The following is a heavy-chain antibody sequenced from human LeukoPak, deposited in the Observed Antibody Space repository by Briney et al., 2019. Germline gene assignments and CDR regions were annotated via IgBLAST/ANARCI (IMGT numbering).Heavy chain of an antibody. CDR3: ARPRVPDS. CDR1: GFTFSTSW. Sequence: GGYLRLSCAASGFTFSTSWMSWVRQAPGKGLEWVANIKHDASETNYVDSVKGRFTISRGNAKNSLYLQMNSLRAEDTAVYYCARPRVPDSWGQGTLVTVSS. J-gene: IGHJ4*02. CDR2: IKHDASET. V-gene: IGHV3-7*01.